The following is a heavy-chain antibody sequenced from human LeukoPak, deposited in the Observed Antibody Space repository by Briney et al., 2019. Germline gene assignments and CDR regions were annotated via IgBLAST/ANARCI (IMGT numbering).Heavy chain of an antibody. D-gene: IGHD5-24*01. CDR2: ISSSSSTI. Sequence: GGSLILSCAASGFTFSSYSMNWVRQAPGKGLEWVSYISSSSSTIYYADSVKGRFTISRDNAKNSPYLQMNSLRAEDTAVYYCARDRMATIYYFDYWGQGTLVTVSS. CDR1: GFTFSSYS. V-gene: IGHV3-48*01. J-gene: IGHJ4*02. CDR3: ARDRMATIYYFDY.